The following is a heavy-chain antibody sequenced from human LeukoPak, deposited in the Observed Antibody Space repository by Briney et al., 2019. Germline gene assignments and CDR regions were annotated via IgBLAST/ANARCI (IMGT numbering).Heavy chain of an antibody. D-gene: IGHD3-3*01. CDR3: ASGDFSPGYFDY. CDR1: GVSISSCGYC. CDR2: ILNSGDT. Sequence: SQTLSLTCTVSGVSISSCGYCWSWIRQHPGKGLQWIGYILNSGDTYHNPSLKSRLTISLDTSKNQFSLKLTSVTAADTAVYYCASGDFSPGYFDYWGQGTLVTVSS. V-gene: IGHV4-31*03. J-gene: IGHJ4*02.